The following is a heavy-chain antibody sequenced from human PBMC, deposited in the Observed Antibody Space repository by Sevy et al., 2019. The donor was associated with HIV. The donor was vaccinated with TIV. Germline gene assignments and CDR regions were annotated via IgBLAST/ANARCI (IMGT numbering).Heavy chain of an antibody. Sequence: ASVKVCCKASGGTFSSYGISWVRQAPGQGLEWMGGIIPILGTVNYAQKFQGRVTITADESTKTAYMELSSLRSEDTAVYYCARGGGNGWYYFDYWGQETLVTVSS. CDR2: IIPILGTV. CDR1: GGTFSSYG. V-gene: IGHV1-69*13. D-gene: IGHD6-19*01. J-gene: IGHJ4*02. CDR3: ARGGGNGWYYFDY.